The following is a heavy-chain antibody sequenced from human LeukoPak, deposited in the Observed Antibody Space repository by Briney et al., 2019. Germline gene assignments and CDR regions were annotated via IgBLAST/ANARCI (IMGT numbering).Heavy chain of an antibody. D-gene: IGHD6-19*01. CDR2: IRYDGSNK. CDR1: GFTFSSYG. J-gene: IGHJ4*02. CDR3: AKDYSSGWYTAYYFDY. Sequence: GGSLRLSCAASGFTFSSYGMHWVRQAPGKGLEWVAFIRYDGSNKYYADSVKRRFTISRDNSKNTLYLQMHSLRAEDTAVYYCAKDYSSGWYTAYYFDYWGQGTLVSVSS. V-gene: IGHV3-30*02.